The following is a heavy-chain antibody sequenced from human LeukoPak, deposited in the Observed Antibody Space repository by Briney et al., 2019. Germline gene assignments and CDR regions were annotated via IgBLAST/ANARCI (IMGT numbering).Heavy chain of an antibody. V-gene: IGHV5-51*01. D-gene: IGHD2-15*01. CDR1: GYSINNYW. J-gene: IGHJ5*02. Sequence: KGGESLKISCKGSGYSINNYWIGWVRQMPGKGLEWMGIIYPADSDIRYSPSFQGQVTISADKSISTAYLQWSSLKASDTAMYYCARQGYCSGGSCYTWFDPWGQGTLVTVSS. CDR2: IYPADSDI. CDR3: ARQGYCSGGSCYTWFDP.